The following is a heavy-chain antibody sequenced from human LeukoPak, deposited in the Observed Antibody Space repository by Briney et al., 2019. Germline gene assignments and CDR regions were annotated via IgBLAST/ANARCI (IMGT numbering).Heavy chain of an antibody. J-gene: IGHJ4*02. V-gene: IGHV1-2*02. CDR2: INPNSGGT. CDR3: AKDRQLWSRSPTQLDS. Sequence: ASVKVSCKSSGYTFTGYYMHWVRQAPGQGLEWMGWINPNSGGTKYAQKFQGRVTMTRDTSITTAYMELSRLRSDDTAVYYCAKDRQLWSRSPTQLDSWGQGTLVTVSS. D-gene: IGHD3-10*01. CDR1: GYTFTGYY.